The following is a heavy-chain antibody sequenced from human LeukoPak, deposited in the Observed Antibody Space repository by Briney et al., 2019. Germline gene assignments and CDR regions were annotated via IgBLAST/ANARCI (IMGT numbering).Heavy chain of an antibody. D-gene: IGHD4-23*01. Sequence: GGSLRLSCAASGFIFSSYSMNWVRQAPGKGLEWVSFISSSSSTIYYADSVKGRFTISRDNAKNSLYLQMNSLRAEDTAVYYCARATVVSPNYWGQGTLVTVSS. J-gene: IGHJ4*02. CDR1: GFIFSSYS. V-gene: IGHV3-48*01. CDR3: ARATVVSPNY. CDR2: ISSSSSTI.